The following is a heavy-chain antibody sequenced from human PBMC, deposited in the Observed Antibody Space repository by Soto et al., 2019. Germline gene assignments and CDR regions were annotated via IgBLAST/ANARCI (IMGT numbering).Heavy chain of an antibody. CDR3: ATNYGDYEAYYFDY. J-gene: IGHJ4*02. CDR1: GFTFSSYG. Sequence: QVQLVESGGGVVQPGRSLRLSCAASGFTFSSYGMHWVRQAPGKGLEWVAVIWYDGSNKYYADSVKGRFTISRDNSKNTLYLQMNSLRAEDTAVYYCATNYGDYEAYYFDYWGKGTLVTVSS. CDR2: IWYDGSNK. V-gene: IGHV3-33*01. D-gene: IGHD4-17*01.